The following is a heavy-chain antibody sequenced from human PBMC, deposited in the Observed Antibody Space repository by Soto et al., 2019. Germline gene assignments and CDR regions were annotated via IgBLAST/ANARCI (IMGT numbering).Heavy chain of an antibody. D-gene: IGHD3-22*01. CDR3: ARGCYYYDSSGYQGLDAFDI. CDR1: GFTFSSYS. Sequence: GGSLRLSCAASGFTFSSYSMNWVRQAPGKGLEWVSSISSSSSYIYYADSVKGRFTISRDNAKNSLYLQMNSLRAEDTAVYYCARGCYYYDSSGYQGLDAFDIWGQGTMVTVSS. J-gene: IGHJ3*02. V-gene: IGHV3-21*01. CDR2: ISSSSSYI.